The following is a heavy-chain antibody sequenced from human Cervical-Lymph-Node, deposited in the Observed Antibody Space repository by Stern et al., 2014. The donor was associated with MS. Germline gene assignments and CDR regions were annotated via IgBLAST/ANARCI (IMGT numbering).Heavy chain of an antibody. Sequence: QVQLVQSGAAVKKPGASVNVSCNTSGYTFTYYAISWIRQAPGQGIAWVGRISPYNGTTNFVQKTPGRVPTTTHTSTSTAYMELRSLRSDDTAVYYCARDDDYTRRAIDYWGQGTLVTVSS. CDR2: ISPYNGTT. J-gene: IGHJ4*02. V-gene: IGHV1-18*01. CDR1: GYTFTYYA. D-gene: IGHD4-11*01. CDR3: ARDDDYTRRAIDY.